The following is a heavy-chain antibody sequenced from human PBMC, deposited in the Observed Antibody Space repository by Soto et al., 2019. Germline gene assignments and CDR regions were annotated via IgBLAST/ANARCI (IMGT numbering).Heavy chain of an antibody. J-gene: IGHJ6*02. V-gene: IGHV3-9*01. Sequence: EVQLVESGGGLVQPGRSLRLSCAASGFTFDDYAMHWVRQAPGKGLEWVSGISWNSGSIGYADSVKGRFTISRDNAKNFLYLQMNSLRAEDTALYYCAKDRGLVRSYYYGMDVWGQGTTVTVSS. D-gene: IGHD3-10*01. CDR2: ISWNSGSI. CDR3: AKDRGLVRSYYYGMDV. CDR1: GFTFDDYA.